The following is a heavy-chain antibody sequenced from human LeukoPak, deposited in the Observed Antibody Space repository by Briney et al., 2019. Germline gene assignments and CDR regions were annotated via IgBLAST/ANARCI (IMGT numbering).Heavy chain of an antibody. Sequence: ASVKVSCKASGYTFTSYGISWVRQAPGQGLEWMGWISAYNGNTNFAQKLQGRVTMTTDTSTSTAYMDLRSLRSDDTAVYYCARDQAATDTQVRFCLDWGQGTLVTVSS. J-gene: IGHJ4*02. CDR3: ARDQAATDTQVRFCLD. CDR2: ISAYNGNT. V-gene: IGHV1-18*01. D-gene: IGHD6-13*01. CDR1: GYTFTSYG.